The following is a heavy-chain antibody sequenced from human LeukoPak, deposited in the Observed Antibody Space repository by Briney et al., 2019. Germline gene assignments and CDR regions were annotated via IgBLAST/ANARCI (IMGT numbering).Heavy chain of an antibody. V-gene: IGHV3-21*01. D-gene: IGHD5-18*01. CDR1: GFTFSSYS. J-gene: IGHJ1*01. CDR3: AGAEQLWIEYFQH. Sequence: GGSLRLSCAASGFTFSSYSMNWVRQAPGKGLEWVSSITSRSSYTFYADSVKGRFTISRDNAENSLYLQMNSLRAEDTAVYYCAGAEQLWIEYFQHWGQGTLVTVSS. CDR2: ITSRSSYT.